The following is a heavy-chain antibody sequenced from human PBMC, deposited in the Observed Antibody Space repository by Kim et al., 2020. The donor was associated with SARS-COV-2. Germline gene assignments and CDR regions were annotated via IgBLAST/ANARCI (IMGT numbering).Heavy chain of an antibody. CDR2: IYYSGST. CDR1: GGSISSSSYY. Sequence: SETLSLTCTVSGGSISSSSYYWGWIRQPPGKGLEWIGSIYYSGSTYYNPSLKSRVTISVDTSKNQFSLKLSSVTAADTAVYYCARQKIAAPDAFDIWGQGTMVTVSS. J-gene: IGHJ3*02. D-gene: IGHD6-25*01. CDR3: ARQKIAAPDAFDI. V-gene: IGHV4-39*01.